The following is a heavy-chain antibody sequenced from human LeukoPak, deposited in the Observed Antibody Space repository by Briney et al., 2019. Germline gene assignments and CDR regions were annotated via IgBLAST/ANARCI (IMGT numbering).Heavy chain of an antibody. CDR3: ARGYGDYNY. V-gene: IGHV4-61*08. J-gene: IGHJ4*02. D-gene: IGHD4-17*01. Sequence: PSETLSLTCTVSGGSISGTDYYWDWIRQPPGKGLEWIGYIYYSGSTNYNPSLKSRVTISVDTSKNQFSLKLSSVTAADTAVYYCARGYGDYNYWGQGTLVTVSS. CDR1: GGSISGTDYY. CDR2: IYYSGST.